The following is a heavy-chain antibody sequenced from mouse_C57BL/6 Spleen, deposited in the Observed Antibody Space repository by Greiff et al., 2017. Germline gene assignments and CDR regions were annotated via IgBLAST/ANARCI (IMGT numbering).Heavy chain of an antibody. CDR2: IHPNSGST. Sequence: VQLQQPGAELVKPGASVKLSCKASGYTFTSYWMHWVKQRPGQGLEWIGMIHPNSGSTNNNEKFKSKATLTVDKSSSTAYKQLSSLTSEDSAVDYCARGNYVKGNDLDYWGQGTTLTVSS. V-gene: IGHV1-64*01. CDR1: GYTFTSYW. J-gene: IGHJ2*01. D-gene: IGHD2-1*01. CDR3: ARGNYVKGNDLDY.